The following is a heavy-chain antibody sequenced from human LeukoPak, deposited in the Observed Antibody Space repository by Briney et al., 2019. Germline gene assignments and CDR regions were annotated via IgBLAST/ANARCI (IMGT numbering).Heavy chain of an antibody. Sequence: ASVKVSCKASGGTFSSYAISWVRQAPGQGLEWMGWISPNSGFTNYAQKFQGRVTMTRDTSISTAYVELSRLRSDDTAVYYCARLADCSSSSCRSFDYWGQGTLVTVSS. CDR2: ISPNSGFT. J-gene: IGHJ4*02. CDR3: ARLADCSSSSCRSFDY. V-gene: IGHV1-2*02. CDR1: GGTFSSYA. D-gene: IGHD2-2*01.